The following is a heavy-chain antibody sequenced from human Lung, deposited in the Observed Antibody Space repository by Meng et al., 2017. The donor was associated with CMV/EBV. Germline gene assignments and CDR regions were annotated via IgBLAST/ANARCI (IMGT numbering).Heavy chain of an antibody. V-gene: IGHV3-49*04. CDR3: ARGSGSPEH. CDR2: IRNRTRGGTT. J-gene: IGHJ1*01. D-gene: IGHD3-10*01. CDR1: GFTFGDYA. Sequence: SXKISCTASGFTFGDYAMTWVRQAPGKRLEWIGFIRNRTRGGTTEYAASVKGRFSILRDDSKSIAYLQMDSVKIEDTGVYFCARGSGSPEHWGQGTLVXVSS.